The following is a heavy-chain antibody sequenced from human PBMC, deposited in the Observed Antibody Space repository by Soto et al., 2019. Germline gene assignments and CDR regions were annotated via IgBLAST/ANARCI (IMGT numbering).Heavy chain of an antibody. Sequence: SETLSLTCTVSGGSISSYYWSWIRQPPGKGLEWIGYIYYSGSTNYNPSLKSRVTISVDTSKNQFSLKLSSVTAADTAVYYCARRETASFDYCCQGTLVTVSS. CDR2: IYYSGST. D-gene: IGHD1-1*01. V-gene: IGHV4-59*01. CDR3: ARRETASFDY. CDR1: GGSISSYY. J-gene: IGHJ4*02.